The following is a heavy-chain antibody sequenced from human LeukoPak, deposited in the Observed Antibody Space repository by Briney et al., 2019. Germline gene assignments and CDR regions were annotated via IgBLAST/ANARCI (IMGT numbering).Heavy chain of an antibody. Sequence: SETLSLTCTVSGYSISSGYYWGWIRQPPGKGLEWIGSIYHSGSTYYNPSLKSRVTISVDTSKNQFSLKLSSVTAADTAVYYCARVRSGFRKMYYFDYWGQGTLVTVSS. V-gene: IGHV4-38-2*02. J-gene: IGHJ4*02. CDR2: IYHSGST. CDR1: GYSISSGYY. CDR3: ARVRSGFRKMYYFDY. D-gene: IGHD5-12*01.